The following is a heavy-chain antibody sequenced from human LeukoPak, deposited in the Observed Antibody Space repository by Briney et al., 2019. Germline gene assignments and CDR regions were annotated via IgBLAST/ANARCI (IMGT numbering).Heavy chain of an antibody. V-gene: IGHV3-7*01. J-gene: IGHJ6*02. CDR2: IKQDGSEK. CDR1: GFTFSSYW. CDR3: AKDTTGKSYDYVWGRWYYGMDV. D-gene: IGHD3-16*01. Sequence: PGGSLRLSCAASGFTFSSYWMSWVRQAPGKGLEWVANIKQDGSEKYYVDSVKGRFTISRDNAKNSLYLQMNSLRAEDTAVYYCAKDTTGKSYDYVWGRWYYGMDVWSQGTTVTVSS.